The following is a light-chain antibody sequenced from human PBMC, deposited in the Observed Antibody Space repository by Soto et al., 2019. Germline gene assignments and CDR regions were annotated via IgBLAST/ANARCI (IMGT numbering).Light chain of an antibody. CDR2: LGSDSSH. CDR3: QTWGTGYVV. Sequence: QLVLTQSPSASASLGASVKLTCTLSSGHSSYSIAWHQQPPEKGPRYLMSLGSDSSHTKGDGIPDRFSGSSSGAERYLTISSLQSEDEADYYCQTWGTGYVVFGGGTKLTVL. J-gene: IGLJ2*01. V-gene: IGLV4-69*01. CDR1: SGHSSYS.